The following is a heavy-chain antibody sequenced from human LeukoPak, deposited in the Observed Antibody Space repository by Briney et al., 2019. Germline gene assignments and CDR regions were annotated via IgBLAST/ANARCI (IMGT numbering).Heavy chain of an antibody. CDR3: ARYSYGYIGY. CDR1: GGSISSSNYY. J-gene: IGHJ4*02. V-gene: IGHV4-61*05. CDR2: IYYSGST. Sequence: PSETLSLTCSVSGGSISSSNYYWGWIRQPPGKGLEWIGDIYYSGSTNYNPSLKSRVTISVDTSKNQFSLKLSSVTAADTAVYYCARYSYGYIGYWGQGTLVTVSS. D-gene: IGHD5-18*01.